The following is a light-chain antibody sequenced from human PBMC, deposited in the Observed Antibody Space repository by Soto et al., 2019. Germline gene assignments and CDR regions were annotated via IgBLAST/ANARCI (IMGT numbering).Light chain of an antibody. V-gene: IGKV1D-12*01. Sequence: DIQMTQSPSSVSASVGDRVTITCRASQDISNWLSWYQQKPGEAPKSLIYVASSLHSGVPSRFSGSGSGTDFTLTISSLQPEDSATYYCQQANRFHLFTFGPGTKVEI. CDR2: VAS. CDR3: QQANRFHLFT. CDR1: QDISNW. J-gene: IGKJ3*01.